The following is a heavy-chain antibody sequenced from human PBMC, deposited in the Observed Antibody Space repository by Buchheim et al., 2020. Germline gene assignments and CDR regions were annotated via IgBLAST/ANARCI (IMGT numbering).Heavy chain of an antibody. CDR1: GYTFTGYY. Sequence: QVQLVQSGAEVKKPGASVKVSCKASGYTFTGYYMHWVRQAPGQGLEWMGWINPNSGGTNYAQKFQGWVTMTRDPSISTAYMELSRLRSDDTAVYYCAREASDSSNAGYYGMDVWGQGTT. V-gene: IGHV1-2*04. CDR2: INPNSGGT. D-gene: IGHD3-22*01. CDR3: AREASDSSNAGYYGMDV. J-gene: IGHJ6*02.